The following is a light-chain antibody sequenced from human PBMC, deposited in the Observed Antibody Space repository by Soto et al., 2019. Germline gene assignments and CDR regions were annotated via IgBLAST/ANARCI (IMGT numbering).Light chain of an antibody. CDR3: LEYHSAPRT. V-gene: IGKV1-27*01. CDR1: QGISKD. CDR2: AAS. J-gene: IGKJ1*01. Sequence: DIQMTQSPSSLSASVGDTVTITCRASQGISKDLAWYQQKPGKSPNPLIYAASTLHSAVPSRFGGSGSGTDFTLTIRSLQPEDVATYYCLEYHSAPRTFGQGTKVEIK.